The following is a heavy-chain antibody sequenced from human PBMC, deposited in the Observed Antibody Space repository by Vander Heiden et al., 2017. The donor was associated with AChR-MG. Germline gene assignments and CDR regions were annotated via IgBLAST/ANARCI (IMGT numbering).Heavy chain of an antibody. D-gene: IGHD3-10*01. CDR1: GFTFSSYG. J-gene: IGHJ4*02. CDR2: ISSMSSYI. V-gene: IGHV3-21*01. CDR3: ARRFYYGSGTTPSYPDY. Sequence: EVQLVESGGGLVKPGGSLRLSCAASGFTFSSYGTNWVRQAPGKGLEWVSSISSMSSYIYYADSVKCRFTSSRDNAKNSLYLQMNSLRAEDTAVYYCARRFYYGSGTTPSYPDYWGQGTLVTVSS.